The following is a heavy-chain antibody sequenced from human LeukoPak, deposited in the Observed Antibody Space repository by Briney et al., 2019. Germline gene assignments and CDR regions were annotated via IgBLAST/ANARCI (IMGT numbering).Heavy chain of an antibody. J-gene: IGHJ4*01. CDR1: GFAFSGHG. CDR2: IWFDGTRI. D-gene: IGHD5-24*01. CDR3: AKQSGSMGNFDH. Sequence: PGMSLRLSCAATGFAFSGHGMHWVRQAPGKGLEWLTTIWFDGTRIHYAESVKGRFTISRDNSKNTLYLLMDTLRVDDTAMYYCAKQSGSMGNFDHCGQGTQVTVSA. V-gene: IGHV3-33*03.